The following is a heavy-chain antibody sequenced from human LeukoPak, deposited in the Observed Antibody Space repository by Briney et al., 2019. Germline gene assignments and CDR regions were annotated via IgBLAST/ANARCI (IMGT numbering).Heavy chain of an antibody. CDR3: ARESYFTHYGREYGTLAGYSALDV. J-gene: IGHJ6*02. D-gene: IGHD4-17*01. V-gene: IGHV3-30*04. CDR1: GFIFSTYS. CDR2: ISYDGNNQ. Sequence: GGSLRLSCAASGFIFSTYSMHWVRQAPGKGLEWVAVISYDGNNQYYADSVEGRFTNSRDNTKSSLYVRVSTLSAEDTAVYCCARESYFTHYGREYGTLAGYSALDVWGQGTTVTVSS.